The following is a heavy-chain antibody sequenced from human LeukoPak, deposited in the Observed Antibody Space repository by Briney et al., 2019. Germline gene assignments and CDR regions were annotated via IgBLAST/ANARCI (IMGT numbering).Heavy chain of an antibody. Sequence: GASVKVSCKASGGTFNNYAINWVRQAPGQGLEWMGGIFPLFETTNYAQRFRGRVTITADDSTSTAYMELNSLRTEDAAVYYCARGRESHGHYFHFWGQGTLVTVSS. CDR2: IFPLFETT. CDR1: GGTFNNYA. CDR3: ARGRESHGHYFHF. J-gene: IGHJ4*02. D-gene: IGHD1-26*01. V-gene: IGHV1-69*13.